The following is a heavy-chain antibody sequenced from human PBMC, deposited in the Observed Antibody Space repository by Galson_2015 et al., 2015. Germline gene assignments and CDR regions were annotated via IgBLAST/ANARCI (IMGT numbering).Heavy chain of an antibody. V-gene: IGHV1-46*01. CDR3: ASPIDGDYDAFDI. J-gene: IGHJ3*02. CDR1: GYTFTSYY. Sequence: SVKVSCKASGYTFTSYYMHWVRQAPGQGLEWMGIINPSGGSTSYAQKFQGRVTMTRDTSTSTAYMELSSLRSEDTAVYYYASPIDGDYDAFDIWGQGTMVTVSS. CDR2: INPSGGST. D-gene: IGHD4-17*01.